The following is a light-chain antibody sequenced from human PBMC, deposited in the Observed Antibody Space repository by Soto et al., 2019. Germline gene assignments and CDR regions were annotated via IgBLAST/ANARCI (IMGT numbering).Light chain of an antibody. J-gene: IGKJ1*01. V-gene: IGKV1D-8*01. CDR2: AAS. CDR1: QGISSY. CDR3: QQYSIWPPWT. Sequence: VIWMPQSPSLLSASTGDRVTISCRMSQGISSYLAWYQQKPGKAPELLIYAASTLQSGVPSRLFSSGSWADFTLTISCMQSEDFATYYCQQYSIWPPWTVGQGTKVDIK.